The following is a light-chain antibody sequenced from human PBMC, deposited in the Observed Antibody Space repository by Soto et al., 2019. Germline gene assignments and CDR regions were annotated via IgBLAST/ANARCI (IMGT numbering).Light chain of an antibody. V-gene: IGLV2-8*01. J-gene: IGLJ1*01. CDR1: SSDVGGYNY. Sequence: LTQPPSASGSPGQSVTISCTGTSSDVGGYNYVSWYQHHPGKAPKPIIYEVYKRPSGVPDRFSGSKTGNTAALTVSGLQAEDEADYYCSSYVGTNSYVFGTGTKVTVL. CDR2: EVY. CDR3: SSYVGTNSYV.